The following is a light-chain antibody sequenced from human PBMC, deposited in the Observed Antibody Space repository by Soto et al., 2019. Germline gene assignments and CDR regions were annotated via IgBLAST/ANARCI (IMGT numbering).Light chain of an antibody. CDR2: DAS. V-gene: IGKV1-5*01. CDR1: QNINNW. Sequence: IQITPSPSPLSASLRERNNITCRARQNINNWLAWYQQKPGKAPKLLIYDASSLESGVPSRFSGSGSGTEFTLTISSLQPDDFATYYCQQYNSYPRTFGQGTKVDIK. CDR3: QQYNSYPRT. J-gene: IGKJ1*01.